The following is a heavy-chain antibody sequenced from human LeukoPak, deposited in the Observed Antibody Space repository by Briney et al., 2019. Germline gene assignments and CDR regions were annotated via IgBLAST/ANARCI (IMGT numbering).Heavy chain of an antibody. CDR2: ISGSSSYI. J-gene: IGHJ3*02. D-gene: IGHD3-9*01. CDR3: ARVDDDILTGYYVYAFEI. CDR1: GFTFSIYS. V-gene: IGHV3-21*01. Sequence: GGSLRLSCAASGFTFSIYSMNWVRQAPGEGLEWVSSISGSSSYIYYADSVKGRFTISRDNAKNSLYLQMNSLRAEDTAVYYCARVDDDILTGYYVYAFEIWGQGTMVTVSS.